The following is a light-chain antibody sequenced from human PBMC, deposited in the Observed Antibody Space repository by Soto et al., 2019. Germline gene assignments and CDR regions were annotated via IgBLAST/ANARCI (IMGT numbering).Light chain of an antibody. CDR2: AAS. CDR1: QGISSS. V-gene: IGKV1-27*01. J-gene: IGKJ3*01. CDR3: QEYYSPPFT. Sequence: DIQMTQSPSSLSASVGDRVTITCRASQGISSSLAWYQHKPGKVPELLIYAASTLHSGVPSRFSGSGSGTDFTLTISNLQPEDVATYYCQEYYSPPFTFGPGTKVNFK.